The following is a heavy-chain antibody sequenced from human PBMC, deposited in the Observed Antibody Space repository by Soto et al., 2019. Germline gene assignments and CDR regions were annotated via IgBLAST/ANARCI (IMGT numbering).Heavy chain of an antibody. V-gene: IGHV3-23*01. J-gene: IGHJ4*02. CDR3: AKRVEYSSSTHYFDY. Sequence: EVQLLESGGGLVQPGGSLRLACAASGFTFSGYAMSWVRQAPGKGLEWVSAISDSGGDTYYADSVKGRFTISRDNSKNTLYLQMISLRAEDTAVYYCAKRVEYSSSTHYFDYWGQGTLVTVSS. D-gene: IGHD6-6*01. CDR1: GFTFSGYA. CDR2: ISDSGGDT.